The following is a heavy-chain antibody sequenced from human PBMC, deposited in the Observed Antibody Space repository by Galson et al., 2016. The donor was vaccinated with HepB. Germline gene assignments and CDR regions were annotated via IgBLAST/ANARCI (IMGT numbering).Heavy chain of an antibody. CDR1: GFSLSTTGVG. CDR3: VHIVHIGSYYYCAY. CDR2: IYWDGDE. V-gene: IGHV2-5*02. J-gene: IGHJ4*02. D-gene: IGHD1-26*01. Sequence: PALVKPTQTLTLTCIFSGFSLSTTGVGVGWMRQPPGKTLEWLAHIYWDGDERYSPSLKSRLTITKDTSKNRVVLTMTNMDPVGTATYYCVHIVHIGSYYYCAYWGQGTLVTVSS.